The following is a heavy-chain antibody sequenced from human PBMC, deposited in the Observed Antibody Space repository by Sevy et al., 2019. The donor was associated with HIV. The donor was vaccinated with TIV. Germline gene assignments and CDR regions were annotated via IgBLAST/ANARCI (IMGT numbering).Heavy chain of an antibody. D-gene: IGHD6-19*01. CDR2: IWYDGTNR. Sequence: RGSLRLSCAASGFSISGYGMHWVRQAPGKGLEWVAVIWYDGTNREYADSVKGRFTISRDNSKNTLYLQMNSLRVEDTAVYYCAREDIRVAGIGYYFHSWGQGTLVTVSS. CDR3: AREDIRVAGIGYYFHS. J-gene: IGHJ4*02. V-gene: IGHV3-33*01. CDR1: GFSISGYG.